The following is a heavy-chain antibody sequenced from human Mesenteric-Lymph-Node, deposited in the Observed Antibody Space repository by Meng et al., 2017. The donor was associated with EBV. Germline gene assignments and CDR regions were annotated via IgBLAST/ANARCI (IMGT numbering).Heavy chain of an antibody. CDR2: ISYDGSNK. D-gene: IGHD4-17*01. J-gene: IGHJ4*02. CDR1: GFTFSSYG. CDR3: AGDYGDYSV. Sequence: QVQLVESGXGVVQPGXSLRLSCAASGFTFSSYGMHWVRQAPGKGLEWVAVISYDGSNKYYADSVKGRFTISRDNSKNTLYLQMNSLRAEDTAVYYCAGDYGDYSVWGQGTLVTVSS. V-gene: IGHV3-30*03.